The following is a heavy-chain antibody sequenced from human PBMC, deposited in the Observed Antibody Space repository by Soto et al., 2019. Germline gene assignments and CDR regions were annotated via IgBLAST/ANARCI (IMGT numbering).Heavy chain of an antibody. CDR2: IHSNGINT. Sequence: EVQLLESGGGLVQPGGSLRLSCAASGFTFSNFLMTWVRQPPGKGLEWVSTIHSNGINTYYADSVKGRFTISRDNSKSTLFLQMNSLRADDTAVYYCVKRGSLCGSRYYFAYWGPGTLVTVSS. J-gene: IGHJ4*02. V-gene: IGHV3-23*05. CDR3: VKRGSLCGSRYYFAY. D-gene: IGHD3-16*01. CDR1: GFTFSNFL.